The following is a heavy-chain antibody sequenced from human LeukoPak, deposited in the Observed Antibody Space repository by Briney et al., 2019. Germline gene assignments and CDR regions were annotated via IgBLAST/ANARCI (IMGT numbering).Heavy chain of an antibody. CDR1: GGSISSYY. CDR3: ARVWGENYYYYYMDV. CDR2: IYYSGST. D-gene: IGHD3-16*01. Sequence: SETLPLTXTVSGGSISSYYWSWIRQPPGKGMEWIGYIYYSGSTNYNPSLKSRVTISVDTSKNQFSLKLSSVTAADTAVYSCARVWGENYYYYYMDVWGKGTTVTVSS. V-gene: IGHV4-59*01. J-gene: IGHJ6*03.